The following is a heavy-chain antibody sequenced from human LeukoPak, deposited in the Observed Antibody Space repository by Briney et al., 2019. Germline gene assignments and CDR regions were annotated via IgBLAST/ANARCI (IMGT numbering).Heavy chain of an antibody. CDR1: GFSFNNYA. J-gene: IGHJ4*02. Sequence: PGGSLRLSCVASGFSFNNYAMNWVRQAPGKGLEWVSLIIGSSGSTFYADSVKGRFTISRDKSKNTLYLQMNSLRAEDTAVYYCAKARGMGYWGQGTLVTVSS. CDR3: AKARGMGY. V-gene: IGHV3-23*01. CDR2: IIGSSGST. D-gene: IGHD6-13*01.